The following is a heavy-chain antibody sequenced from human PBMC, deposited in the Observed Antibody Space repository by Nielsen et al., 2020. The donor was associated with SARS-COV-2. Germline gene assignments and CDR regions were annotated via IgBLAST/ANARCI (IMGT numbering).Heavy chain of an antibody. V-gene: IGHV1-18*01. CDR3: ARDVGLTHPEQFEY. J-gene: IGHJ4*02. CDR1: GYSFTSYG. CDR2: MSAYNGKT. Sequence: ASVKVSCKASGYSFTSYGISWVRQARGQGPEWMGWMSAYNGKTKYAQNFQGRVTMTTDTATSTAYMELRSLRPDDTAVYYCARDVGLTHPEQFEYWGQGTLVTVSS. D-gene: IGHD1-26*01.